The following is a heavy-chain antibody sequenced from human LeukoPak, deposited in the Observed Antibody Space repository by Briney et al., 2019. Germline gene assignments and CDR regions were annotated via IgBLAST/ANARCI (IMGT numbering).Heavy chain of an antibody. D-gene: IGHD2-2*01. CDR1: GYTFTDDY. V-gene: IGHV1-2*02. CDR3: ARRESSRPAFDN. CDR2: INPNSGGT. J-gene: IGHJ4*02. Sequence: GASVKVSCRASGYTFTDDYMHWVRQAPGQGLEWMGWINPNSGGTHSAHIFQGRVPMTRDTSISTAYMELRRLRSDDAAVKYCARRESSRPAFDNWGQGTLV.